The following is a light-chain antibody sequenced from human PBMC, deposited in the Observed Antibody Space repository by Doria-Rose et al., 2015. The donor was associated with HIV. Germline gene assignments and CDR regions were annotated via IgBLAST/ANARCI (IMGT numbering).Light chain of an antibody. Sequence: TQSPGTLSLSPGERATLSCRASQRFSSTYLAWYQQKPGQALSLLIYDVSTRATGIPDRFSASGSGTDFTLTINRLEPEDFALYYCHQYGTSWTFGQGTKVEI. CDR1: QRFSSTY. V-gene: IGKV3-20*01. J-gene: IGKJ1*01. CDR3: HQYGTSWT. CDR2: DVS.